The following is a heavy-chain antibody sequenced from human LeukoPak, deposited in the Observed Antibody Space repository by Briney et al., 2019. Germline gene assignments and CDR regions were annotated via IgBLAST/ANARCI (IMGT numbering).Heavy chain of an antibody. Sequence: GGSLRLSCAASGFTFRSDWMSWVRQSPEKGLEWAANINPDGSATYYVDSVKGRFIISRDNTKNSLYLQMNSLRAEDTAVYYCARDLGDGYRPGYFDYWGQGTLVTVSS. V-gene: IGHV3-7*03. CDR2: INPDGSAT. CDR1: GFTFRSDW. CDR3: ARDLGDGYRPGYFDY. D-gene: IGHD5-24*01. J-gene: IGHJ4*02.